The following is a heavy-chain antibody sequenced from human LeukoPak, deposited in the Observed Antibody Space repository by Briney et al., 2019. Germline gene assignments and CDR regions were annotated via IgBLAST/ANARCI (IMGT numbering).Heavy chain of an antibody. CDR3: ARGLAVAGHTTGY. J-gene: IGHJ4*02. D-gene: IGHD6-19*01. Sequence: GGSLRPSCAASGFTFSSYSMNWVRQAPGKGLEWVSSISSSSSYIYYADSVKGRFTISRDNAKNSLYLQMNSLRAEDTAVYYCARGLAVAGHTTGYWGQGTLVTVSS. CDR2: ISSSSSYI. V-gene: IGHV3-21*01. CDR1: GFTFSSYS.